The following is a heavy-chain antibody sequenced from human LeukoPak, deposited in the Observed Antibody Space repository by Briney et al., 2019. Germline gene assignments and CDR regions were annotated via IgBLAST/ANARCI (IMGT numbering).Heavy chain of an antibody. V-gene: IGHV1-18*01. CDR2: ISAYNGNA. CDR3: ARDQRYYDILTGYYRFDY. Sequence: ASVKVSCKASGYTFTSYGISWVRQAPGQGLEWMGWISAYNGNANYAQKLQGRVTMTTDTSTSTAYMELRSLRSDDTAVYYCARDQRYYDILTGYYRFDYWGQGTLVTVSS. D-gene: IGHD3-9*01. CDR1: GYTFTSYG. J-gene: IGHJ4*02.